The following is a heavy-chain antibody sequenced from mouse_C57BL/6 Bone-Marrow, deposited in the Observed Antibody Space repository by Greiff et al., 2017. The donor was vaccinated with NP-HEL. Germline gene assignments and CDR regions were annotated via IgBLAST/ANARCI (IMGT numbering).Heavy chain of an antibody. D-gene: IGHD2-2*01. CDR2: IDPSDSYT. CDR3: ERVSTVVKWFAY. CDR1: GYTFTSYW. V-gene: IGHV1-59*01. J-gene: IGHJ3*01. Sequence: QVQLQQPGAELVRPGTSVKLSCKASGYTFTSYWMHWVKQRPGQGLEWIGVIDPSDSYTNYNQKFKGKATLTVDTSSSTAYMQLSSLTSEDSAVYDCERVSTVVKWFAYWGQGTLVTVSA.